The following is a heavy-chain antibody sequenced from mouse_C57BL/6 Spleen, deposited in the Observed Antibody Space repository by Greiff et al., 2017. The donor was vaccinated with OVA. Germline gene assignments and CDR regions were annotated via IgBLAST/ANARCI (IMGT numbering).Heavy chain of an antibody. V-gene: IGHV1-69*01. CDR2: IDPSDSYT. CDR1: GYTFTSYW. CDR3: AREKNGFYAMDY. Sequence: QVQLKQPGAELVMPGASVKLSCKASGYTFTSYWMHWVKQRPGQGLEWIGEIDPSDSYTNYNQKFKGKSTLTVDKSSSTAYMQLSSLTSEDSAVYYCAREKNGFYAMDYWGQGTSVTVSS. J-gene: IGHJ4*01.